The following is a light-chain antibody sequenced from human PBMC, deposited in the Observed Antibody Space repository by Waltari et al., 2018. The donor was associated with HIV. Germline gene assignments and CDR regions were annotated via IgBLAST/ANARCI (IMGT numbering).Light chain of an antibody. Sequence: QSALTQSASVSGSPGQSITISCTGTSSDVGSYNLVSWYQQHPGKAPKVMIYEVSKRPSGVSNRFSGSKSGNTASLTISGLQAEDEADYHCAAWDDSLNGPVFGGGTKLTVL. CDR3: AAWDDSLNGPV. CDR2: EVS. CDR1: SSDVGSYNL. V-gene: IGLV2-23*02. J-gene: IGLJ2*01.